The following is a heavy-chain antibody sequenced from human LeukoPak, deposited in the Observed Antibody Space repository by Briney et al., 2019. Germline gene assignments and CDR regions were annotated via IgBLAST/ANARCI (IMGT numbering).Heavy chain of an antibody. CDR3: ARCNWNYVAFDY. CDR1: GFTFSSYW. Sequence: GGSLRLSCAASGFTFSSYWMHWVRQAPGKGLVWVSRINTDGSSTSYADSVEGRFTISRDNAKNTLYLQMNSLRAEDTAVYYCARCNWNYVAFDYWGQGTLVTVSS. CDR2: INTDGSST. J-gene: IGHJ4*02. V-gene: IGHV3-74*01. D-gene: IGHD1-7*01.